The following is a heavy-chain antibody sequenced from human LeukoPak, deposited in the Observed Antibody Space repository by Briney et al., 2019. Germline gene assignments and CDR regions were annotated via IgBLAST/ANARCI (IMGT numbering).Heavy chain of an antibody. CDR2: IKQDGSDR. J-gene: IGHJ4*02. V-gene: IGHV3-7*01. D-gene: IGHD4-17*01. Sequence: GGSLRLSCEASGFTLSSYWMSWVRQAPGKGLEWVANIKQDGSDRYYVDSVKGRFTISRDNAKNSLFLQMNSLRAEDTAVYYCARKPYGHCDYWGQGTLVTVSS. CDR3: ARKPYGHCDY. CDR1: GFTLSSYW.